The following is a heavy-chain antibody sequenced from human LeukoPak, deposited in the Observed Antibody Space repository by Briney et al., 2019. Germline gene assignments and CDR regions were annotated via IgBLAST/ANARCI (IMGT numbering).Heavy chain of an antibody. Sequence: GGSLRLSCAASGFTFSSYWMNWVRQTPGKGLVWVAHINTDGGTTRYADSVKGRLTVSRDNAKNTLYLEMNRLRAEDTAVYYCARDNAYMLDYWGQGTQVTVSS. D-gene: IGHD5-24*01. CDR2: INTDGGTT. J-gene: IGHJ4*02. CDR1: GFTFSSYW. V-gene: IGHV3-74*01. CDR3: ARDNAYMLDY.